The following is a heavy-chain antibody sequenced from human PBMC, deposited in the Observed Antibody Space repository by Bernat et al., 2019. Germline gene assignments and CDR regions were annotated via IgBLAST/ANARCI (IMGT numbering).Heavy chain of an antibody. J-gene: IGHJ6*02. CDR3: AKDLRKISYGMDV. V-gene: IGHV3-30*18. Sequence: VQLVESGGGVVQPGRSLRLSCAASGFTFSSYGMHWVRQAPGKGLEWVAVISYDGSNKYYADSVKGRFTISRDNSKNTLYLQMNSLRAEDTAVYYCAKDLRKISYGMDVWGQGTTVTVSS. CDR1: GFTFSSYG. D-gene: IGHD3-10*01. CDR2: ISYDGSNK.